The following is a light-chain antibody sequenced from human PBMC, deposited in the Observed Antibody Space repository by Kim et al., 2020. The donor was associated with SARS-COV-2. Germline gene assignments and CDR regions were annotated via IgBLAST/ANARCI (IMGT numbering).Light chain of an antibody. CDR1: QSITSG. CDR3: QQHNGY. V-gene: IGKV1-5*01. J-gene: IGKJ4*01. CDR2: AVS. Sequence: ALSASVGDTVTITCRASQSITSGLAWYQQKPGKAPKLLIYAVSSLDSGVPSRFSGSGSGTQFTLTISSLQPDDFATYYCQQHNGYFGGGTKVDIK.